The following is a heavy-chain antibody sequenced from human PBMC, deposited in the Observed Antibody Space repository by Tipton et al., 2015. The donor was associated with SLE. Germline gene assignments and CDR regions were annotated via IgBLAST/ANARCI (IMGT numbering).Heavy chain of an antibody. CDR1: GDSISSGRYY. Sequence: TLSLTCTVSGDSISSGRYYWNWIRQPAGKGLEWIGYIYTSGSTNYNPSLKSRVTISVDTSKNQFSLKLSSMTAADTAMYYCVRDPQGYYYDSRGYFDLWGRGTLVTVSS. V-gene: IGHV4-61*09. CDR2: IYTSGST. D-gene: IGHD3-22*01. J-gene: IGHJ2*01. CDR3: VRDPQGYYYDSRGYFDL.